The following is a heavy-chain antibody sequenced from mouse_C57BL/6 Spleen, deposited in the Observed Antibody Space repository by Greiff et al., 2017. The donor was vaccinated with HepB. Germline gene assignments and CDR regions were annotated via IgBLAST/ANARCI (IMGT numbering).Heavy chain of an antibody. D-gene: IGHD2-5*01. CDR1: GFNIKDDY. CDR2: IDPENGDT. V-gene: IGHV14-4*01. CDR3: TTDSNRFDY. Sequence: VQLKESGAELVRPGASVKLSCTASGFNIKDDYMHWVKQRPEQGLEWIGWIDPENGDTEYASKFQGKATITADTSSNTAYLQLSSLTSEDTAVYYCTTDSNRFDYWGQGTTLTVSS. J-gene: IGHJ2*01.